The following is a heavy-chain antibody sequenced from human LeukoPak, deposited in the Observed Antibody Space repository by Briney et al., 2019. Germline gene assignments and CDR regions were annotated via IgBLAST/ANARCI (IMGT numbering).Heavy chain of an antibody. D-gene: IGHD3-22*01. J-gene: IGHJ4*02. CDR2: ISGSGGST. CDR1: GFTFSSYA. Sequence: GGSLRLSCAASGFTFSSYAMSWVRQAPGKGLEWVSAISGSGGSTYYADSVKGRFTISRDNSKNTLYLQMNSLRAEDTAVYYCAKFPVSTYYYDSSGSGLDYWGQGTLVTVSS. V-gene: IGHV3-23*01. CDR3: AKFPVSTYYYDSSGSGLDY.